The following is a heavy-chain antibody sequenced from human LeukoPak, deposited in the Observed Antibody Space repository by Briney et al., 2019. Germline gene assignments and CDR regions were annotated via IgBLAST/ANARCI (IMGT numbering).Heavy chain of an antibody. Sequence: SETLSLTCTVSGGSISSSSYYWGWIRQPPGKGLEWIGSIYYSGSTYYNPSLKSRVTISVDTSKNQISLKLSSVTAADTAVYYCARRYYYDSSGYYHDYWGQGTLVTVSS. CDR3: ARRYYYDSSGYYHDY. D-gene: IGHD3-22*01. CDR1: GGSISSSSYY. CDR2: IYYSGST. V-gene: IGHV4-39*01. J-gene: IGHJ4*02.